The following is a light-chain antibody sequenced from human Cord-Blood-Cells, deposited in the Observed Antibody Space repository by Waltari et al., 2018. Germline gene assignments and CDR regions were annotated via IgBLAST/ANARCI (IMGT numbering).Light chain of an antibody. Sequence: DIQMTQSPSSLSASVGDRVTITCQASQEISNYLNWYQQKPGKAPKLLINDASNLETGVPSRFSGSGSGTDFTFTISSLQPEDIATYYCQQYDNLPYTFGQGTKLEIK. CDR2: DAS. J-gene: IGKJ2*01. CDR3: QQYDNLPYT. V-gene: IGKV1-33*01. CDR1: QEISNY.